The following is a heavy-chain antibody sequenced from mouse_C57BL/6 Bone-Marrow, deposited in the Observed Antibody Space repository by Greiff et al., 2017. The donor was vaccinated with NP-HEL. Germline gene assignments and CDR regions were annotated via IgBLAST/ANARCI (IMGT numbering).Heavy chain of an antibody. V-gene: IGHV6-3*01. CDR3: TGLYYYGSSYVGFAY. D-gene: IGHD1-1*01. CDR2: IRLKSDNYAT. CDR1: GFTFSNYW. Sequence: EVKLMESGGGLVQPGGSMKLSCVASGFTFSNYWINWVRQSPEKGLEWVAQIRLKSDNYATHYAESVKGRFTISRDDSKSSVYLQMNNLRAEDTGIYYCTGLYYYGSSYVGFAYWGQGTLVTVSA. J-gene: IGHJ3*01.